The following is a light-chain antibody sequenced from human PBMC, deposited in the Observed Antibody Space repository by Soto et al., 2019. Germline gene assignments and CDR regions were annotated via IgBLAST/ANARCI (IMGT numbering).Light chain of an antibody. Sequence: EVVLTQSPGTLSLSPGERATLSCRASQSLSSNYLAWYQQRPGQAPRLLIYGASSRAAGIPDRFSGSGSGTDFTLTISRLETEDFAVYYCQQYGSSLPWTFGQGTKVEIK. CDR1: QSLSSNY. J-gene: IGKJ1*01. CDR3: QQYGSSLPWT. V-gene: IGKV3-20*01. CDR2: GAS.